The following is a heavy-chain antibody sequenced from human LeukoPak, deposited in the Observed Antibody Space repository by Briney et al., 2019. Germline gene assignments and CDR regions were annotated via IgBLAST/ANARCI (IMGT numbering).Heavy chain of an antibody. CDR1: GFTFSTSE. CDR3: TRVLQPRHYYYYAMDV. V-gene: IGHV3-48*03. J-gene: IGHJ6*02. D-gene: IGHD4-11*01. CDR2: ISDSGGSI. Sequence: TGQSLRLSCVVSGFTFSTSEMNWVRQTPGKGLEWIASISDSGGSIYYADSVEGRFTISRDNAKHTLHLQMSSLRADDTALYYCTRVLQPRHYYYYAMDVWGQGTTVTVSS.